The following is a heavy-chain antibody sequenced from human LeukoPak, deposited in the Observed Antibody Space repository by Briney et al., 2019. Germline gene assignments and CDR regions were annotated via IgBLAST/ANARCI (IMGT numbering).Heavy chain of an antibody. CDR3: AKDPDIVVVPAAKGGWFDP. D-gene: IGHD2-2*01. CDR2: IRYDGSNK. Sequence: PGRSLRLSCAASGFTFSSYGMHWVRQAPGKGLEWVAFIRYDGSNKYYADSVKGRFTISRDNSKNTLYLQMNSLRAEDTAVYYCAKDPDIVVVPAAKGGWFDPWGQGTLVTVSS. CDR1: GFTFSSYG. V-gene: IGHV3-30*02. J-gene: IGHJ5*02.